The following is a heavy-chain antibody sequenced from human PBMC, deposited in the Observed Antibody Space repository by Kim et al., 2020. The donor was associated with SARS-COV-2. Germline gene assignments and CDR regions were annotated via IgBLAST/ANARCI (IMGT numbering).Heavy chain of an antibody. CDR3: AKDVGFLIGSAFDI. D-gene: IGHD3-22*01. V-gene: IGHV3-9*01. J-gene: IGHJ3*02. Sequence: ADSVKGRFTISRDNAKNSLYLQMNSLRAEDTALYYCAKDVGFLIGSAFDIWGQGTMVTVSS.